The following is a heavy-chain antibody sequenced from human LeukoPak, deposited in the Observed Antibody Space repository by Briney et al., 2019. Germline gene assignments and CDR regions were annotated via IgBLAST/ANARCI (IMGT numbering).Heavy chain of an antibody. V-gene: IGHV3-7*01. CDR1: GGSISSSSYY. Sequence: ETLSLTCTVSGGSISSSSYYWGWVRQAPGKGLEWVANIKQDGSEKYYVDSVKGRFTISRDNAKNSLYLQMSSLRAEDTAVYYCARGHYYMDVWGKGTTVTVSS. CDR2: IKQDGSEK. J-gene: IGHJ6*03. CDR3: ARGHYYMDV.